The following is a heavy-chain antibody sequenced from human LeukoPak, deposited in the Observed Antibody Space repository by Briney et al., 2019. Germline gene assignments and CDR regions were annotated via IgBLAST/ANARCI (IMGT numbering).Heavy chain of an antibody. CDR3: AKDSLVGGSYCSYFDY. V-gene: IGHV3-30*02. J-gene: IGHJ4*02. Sequence: PGGSLRLSCAASGFTFSSYSMHWVRQAPGKGLEWVAFIRYDGSNKYCADSVKGRFTISRDNSKNTLYLQMNSLRAEDTAVYYCAKDSLVGGSYCSYFDYWGQGTLVTVSS. CDR1: GFTFSSYS. D-gene: IGHD1-26*01. CDR2: IRYDGSNK.